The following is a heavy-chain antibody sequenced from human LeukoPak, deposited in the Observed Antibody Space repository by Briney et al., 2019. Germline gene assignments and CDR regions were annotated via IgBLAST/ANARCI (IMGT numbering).Heavy chain of an antibody. J-gene: IGHJ4*02. CDR3: ARVSYDSRGSIDY. Sequence: ASVKDSCKASGYTFTGYYMHWVRQAPGQGLEWMGWINPNSGGTNYAQKFQGRVTMTRDTSISTAYMELSRLRSDDTAVYYCARVSYDSRGSIDYWGQGTLVSVFS. CDR2: INPNSGGT. CDR1: GYTFTGYY. D-gene: IGHD3-22*01. V-gene: IGHV1-2*02.